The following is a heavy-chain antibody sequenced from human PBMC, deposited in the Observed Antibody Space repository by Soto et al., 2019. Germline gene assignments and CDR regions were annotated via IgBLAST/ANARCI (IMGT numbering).Heavy chain of an antibody. CDR2: IYPGGSDT. CDR1: GYSFTSYW. CDR3: ARMIVGANYFDY. J-gene: IGHJ4*02. Sequence: GASLKISCKGSGYSFTSYWIGWVRQLPRKGLEWVGSIYPGGSDTRNSPSFQGQVTISADKSISTAYLQWSSLKASDTAMYYCARMIVGANYFDYWGQGTLVTVSS. V-gene: IGHV5-51*01. D-gene: IGHD1-26*01.